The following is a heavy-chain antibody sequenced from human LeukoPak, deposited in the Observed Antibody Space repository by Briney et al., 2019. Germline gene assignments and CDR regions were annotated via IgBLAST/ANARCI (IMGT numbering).Heavy chain of an antibody. CDR1: GGSFSGNN. CDR3: ARGHGIAVAPTGWFDS. Sequence: SETLSLTCAVYGGSFSGNNWSWIRQPPGKGLESIGKINHSGGTNYNPSLKSRVAISVDTSKNQFSLKLNSMTAADTAVYYCARGHGIAVAPTGWFDSWGQGILVTVSS. CDR2: INHSGGT. D-gene: IGHD6-19*01. V-gene: IGHV4-34*01. J-gene: IGHJ5*01.